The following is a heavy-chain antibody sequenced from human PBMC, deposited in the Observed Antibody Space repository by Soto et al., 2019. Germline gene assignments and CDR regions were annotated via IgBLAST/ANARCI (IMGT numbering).Heavy chain of an antibody. D-gene: IGHD4-17*01. J-gene: IGHJ4*02. CDR3: ARHRGDYEGLVPSSFDH. CDR2: INAGNGNT. CDR1: GYTFTSYA. V-gene: IGHV1-3*01. Sequence: ASVKVSCKASGYTFTSYAMHWVRQAPGQRLEWMGWINAGNGNTKYSQKFQGRVTITRDTSASTAYMELSSLRAEDTAVYYCARHRGDYEGLVPSSFDHWGQGTLVTVSS.